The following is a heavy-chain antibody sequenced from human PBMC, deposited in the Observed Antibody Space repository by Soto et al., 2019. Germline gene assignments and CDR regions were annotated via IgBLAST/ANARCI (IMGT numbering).Heavy chain of an antibody. J-gene: IGHJ4*02. CDR2: ISCNSGSI. CDR3: GAVGIAAAGRPPVVVTAIRGY. D-gene: IGHD2-21*02. Sequence: GGSLRLSCAASGFTFDDYAMHWVRQAPGKGLEWVSGISCNSGSIGYADSVKGRFTISRDNAKNSLYLQMNSLRAEDTALYYCGAVGIAAAGRPPVVVTAIRGYWGQGTLVTVSS. CDR1: GFTFDDYA. V-gene: IGHV3-9*01.